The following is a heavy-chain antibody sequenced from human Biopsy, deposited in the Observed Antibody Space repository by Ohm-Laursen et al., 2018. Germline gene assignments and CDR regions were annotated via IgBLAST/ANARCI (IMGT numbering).Heavy chain of an antibody. CDR1: GVSITAYY. CDR2: IHRSGST. Sequence: PSQTLSLTCTASGVSITAYYWSWIRQPPGKGLECIGNIHRSGSTNYNPSLKSRLTISVDTSKNQFSLKLSSVTAADTAVYYCARMDCSGGSCHYYSYGMDVWGQGTTVTVSS. D-gene: IGHD2-15*01. V-gene: IGHV4-4*09. CDR3: ARMDCSGGSCHYYSYGMDV. J-gene: IGHJ6*02.